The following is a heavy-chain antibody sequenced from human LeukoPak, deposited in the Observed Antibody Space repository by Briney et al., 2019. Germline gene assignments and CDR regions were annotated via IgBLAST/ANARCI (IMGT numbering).Heavy chain of an antibody. CDR2: IYNTGNT. CDR1: GASTSSYY. D-gene: IGHD1/OR15-1a*01. J-gene: IGHJ3*01. CDR3: ARLRNRNTFTF. Sequence: SETLSLNCTVSGASTSSYYWSWIRQPPGKGLEYIGYIYNTGNTNYNPSLKSRVTISADTSKNQLSLKLSSVTAADTAVYFCARLRNRNTFTFWSQGTLVTVSS. V-gene: IGHV4-59*08.